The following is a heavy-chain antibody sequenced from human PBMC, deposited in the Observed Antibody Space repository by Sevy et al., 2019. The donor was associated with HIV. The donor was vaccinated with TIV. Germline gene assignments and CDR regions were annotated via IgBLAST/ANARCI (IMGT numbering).Heavy chain of an antibody. D-gene: IGHD2-8*01. CDR1: GFTFPIYS. J-gene: IGHJ4*02. CDR3: ARVAVEYCTNDCYHRFDH. Sequence: GGSLRLSCVASGFTFPIYSVVWVRRAPGKGLEWLTLISYDGNNRYYADSVKGRFTISRDNSNSILYLQMTSLRVEDTALYFCARVAVEYCTNDCYHRFDHWGLGTLVTVSS. V-gene: IGHV3-30*04. CDR2: ISYDGNNR.